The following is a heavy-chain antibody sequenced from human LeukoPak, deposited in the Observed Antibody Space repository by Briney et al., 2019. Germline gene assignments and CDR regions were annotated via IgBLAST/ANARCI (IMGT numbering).Heavy chain of an antibody. J-gene: IGHJ4*02. V-gene: IGHV1-46*01. CDR1: GYTFTSYY. CDR3: ARVSESLTTQPSFDY. CDR2: INPSGGST. Sequence: ASVKVSCKASGYTFTSYYMHWVRQAPGQGLEWMGIINPSGGSTSYAQKFQGRVTITADESTSTAYMELSSLRSEDTAVYYCARVSESLTTQPSFDYWGQGTLVTVSS. D-gene: IGHD1-14*01.